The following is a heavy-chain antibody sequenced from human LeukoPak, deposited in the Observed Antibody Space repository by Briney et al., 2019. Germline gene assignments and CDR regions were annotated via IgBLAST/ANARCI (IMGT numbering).Heavy chain of an antibody. V-gene: IGHV4-59*08. CDR2: IYYSGST. CDR3: ARHESAYSSFNWFDP. J-gene: IGHJ5*02. CDR1: GGSISYYY. Sequence: SETLSLTCTVSGGSISYYYWSWIRQPPGKGLEWIGYIYYSGSTNYNPSLKSRVTISVDTSKNQFPLKLSSVTAADTAVYYCARHESAYSSFNWFDPWGQGTTVTVSS. D-gene: IGHD6-6*01.